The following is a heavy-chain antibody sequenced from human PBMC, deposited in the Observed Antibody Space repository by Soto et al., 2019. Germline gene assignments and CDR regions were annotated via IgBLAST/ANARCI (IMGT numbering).Heavy chain of an antibody. D-gene: IGHD2-2*01. V-gene: IGHV3-23*01. CDR2: ISGSGNTI. CDR1: GFTFSTNA. CDR3: ANSRAGSTLNPQYYYYGMDV. J-gene: IGHJ6*02. Sequence: PVGSLRLSCAASGFTFSTNAMSWVRQAPGMGLEFVSLISGSGNTIYYADSVKGRFTISRDNSKNTVSLQMNSLRAEDTAVYYCANSRAGSTLNPQYYYYGMDVWGQGTTVTVSS.